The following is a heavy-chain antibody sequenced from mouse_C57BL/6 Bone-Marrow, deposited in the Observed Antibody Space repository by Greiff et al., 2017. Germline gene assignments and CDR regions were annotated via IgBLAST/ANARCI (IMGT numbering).Heavy chain of an antibody. D-gene: IGHD1-1*01. Sequence: DVKLQESEGGLVQPGSSMKLSCTASGFTFSDYYMAWVRQVPEKGLEWVANINYDGSSTYYLDSLKSRFIISRDNAKNILYLQMSSLKSEDTATYYCARDRPYYGSSYGAMDYWGQGTSVTVSS. J-gene: IGHJ4*01. CDR3: ARDRPYYGSSYGAMDY. CDR1: GFTFSDYY. V-gene: IGHV5-16*01. CDR2: INYDGSST.